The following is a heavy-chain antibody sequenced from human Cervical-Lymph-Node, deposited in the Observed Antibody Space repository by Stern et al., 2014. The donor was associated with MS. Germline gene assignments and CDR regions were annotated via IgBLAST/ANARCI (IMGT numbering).Heavy chain of an antibody. CDR3: ARGNAASFYY. D-gene: IGHD4-11*01. J-gene: IGHJ4*02. Sequence: VQLVESGGGVVQPGRSLRLSCAASGFTFSSYAMHWVRQAPGKGLEWVAVISYDGSNKYYADSVKGRFTISRDNSKNTLYLQMNSLRAEDTAVYYCARGNAASFYYWGQGTLVTVSS. CDR2: ISYDGSNK. V-gene: IGHV3-30*01. CDR1: GFTFSSYA.